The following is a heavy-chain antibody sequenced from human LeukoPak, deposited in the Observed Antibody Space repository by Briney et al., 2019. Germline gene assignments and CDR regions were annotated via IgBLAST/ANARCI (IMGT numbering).Heavy chain of an antibody. D-gene: IGHD2-2*01. V-gene: IGHV3-66*02. CDR3: ARENGYCSTNSCPIGY. CDR2: IYNVGTT. Sequence: SGGSLRLSCAASGLTVSDSYMSWVRQAPGKGLEWVSVIYNVGTTEYAEFVRGRFTISRDNSKNKLYLRMNSLRPEDTAVYYCARENGYCSTNSCPIGYWGQGTLVTVSS. J-gene: IGHJ4*02. CDR1: GLTVSDSY.